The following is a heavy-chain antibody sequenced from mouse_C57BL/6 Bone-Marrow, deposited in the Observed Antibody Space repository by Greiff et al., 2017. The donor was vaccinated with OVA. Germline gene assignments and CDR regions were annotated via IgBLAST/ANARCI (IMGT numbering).Heavy chain of an antibody. V-gene: IGHV14-3*01. CDR2: IDPANDNT. J-gene: IGHJ4*01. Sequence: VQLQQSVAELVRPGASVKLSCTASGFNIKNTYMHWVKQRPEQGLEWIGRIDPANDNTKYAPTFQGKATMTADTSSNTSYLQLSSLSSEDTAVSCCARGNFGSSFYAMDYWGQGTSVTVSS. CDR3: ARGNFGSSFYAMDY. D-gene: IGHD1-1*01. CDR1: GFNIKNTY.